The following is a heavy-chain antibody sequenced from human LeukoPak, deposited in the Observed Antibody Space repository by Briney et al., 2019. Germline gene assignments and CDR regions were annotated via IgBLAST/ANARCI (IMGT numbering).Heavy chain of an antibody. Sequence: SETLSLTCTVSGDSITSYDYYRAWIRQSPGKGLEWIGSLYYSGSTYYNPSLKSRVTISVDTSKNQFSLKVNSVTAADTAVYYCASSSLKTAALDSWGQGTLVTVSS. CDR2: LYYSGST. CDR1: GDSITSYDYY. CDR3: ASSSLKTAALDS. D-gene: IGHD6-13*01. V-gene: IGHV4-39*07. J-gene: IGHJ4*02.